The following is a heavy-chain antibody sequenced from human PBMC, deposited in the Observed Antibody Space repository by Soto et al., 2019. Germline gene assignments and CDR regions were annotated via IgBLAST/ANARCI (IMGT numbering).Heavy chain of an antibody. Sequence: GGSLRLSCAASGFTFSGSAMHWVRQASGKGLEWVGRIRSKANSYATAYAASVKGRFTISRDDSKNTAYLQMNSLKTEDTAVYYCTSNDYGDYVSYYYYMNVWGKGTTVTVSS. V-gene: IGHV3-73*01. D-gene: IGHD4-17*01. J-gene: IGHJ6*03. CDR2: IRSKANSYAT. CDR1: GFTFSGSA. CDR3: TSNDYGDYVSYYYYMNV.